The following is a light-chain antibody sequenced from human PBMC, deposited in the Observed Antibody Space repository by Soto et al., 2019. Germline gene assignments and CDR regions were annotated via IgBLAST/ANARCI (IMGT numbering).Light chain of an antibody. J-gene: IGLJ3*02. V-gene: IGLV4-60*02. CDR2: LEGSGSY. Sequence: QSVLTQSSSASASLGSSVKLTCTLSRGHSSYIIAWHQQQPGKAPRYLMKLEGSGSYNKGSGVPDRFSGSGSGADRYLTISNLQFEDEADYYCETWDSDTRVFGGGTKLTVL. CDR1: RGHSSYI. CDR3: ETWDSDTRV.